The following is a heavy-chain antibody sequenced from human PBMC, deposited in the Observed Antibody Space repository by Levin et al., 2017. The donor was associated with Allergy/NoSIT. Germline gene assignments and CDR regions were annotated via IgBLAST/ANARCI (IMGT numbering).Heavy chain of an antibody. J-gene: IGHJ4*02. CDR1: GGSISSYY. CDR2: IYYSGST. V-gene: IGHV4-59*01. Sequence: SETLSLTCTVSGGSISSYYWSWIRQPPGKGLEWIGYIYYSGSTNYNPSLKSRVTISVDTSKNQFSLKLSSVTAADTAVYYCARGAEAVAASFDYWGQGTLVTVSS. D-gene: IGHD6-19*01. CDR3: ARGAEAVAASFDY.